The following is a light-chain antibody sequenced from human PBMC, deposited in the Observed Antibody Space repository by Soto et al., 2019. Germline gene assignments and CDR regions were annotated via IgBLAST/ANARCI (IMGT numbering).Light chain of an antibody. CDR2: GAS. Sequence: EIVLTQSPGTLSLSPGERATLSCRASQRVSSSYLAWYQQKPGQAPRLLIYGASSRATGIPDRFSGSGSGTDFTLTISRLEPEDCAVYFCHRYGSSPPFTFGQGTKVEI. CDR3: HRYGSSPPFT. J-gene: IGKJ2*01. CDR1: QRVSSSY. V-gene: IGKV3-20*01.